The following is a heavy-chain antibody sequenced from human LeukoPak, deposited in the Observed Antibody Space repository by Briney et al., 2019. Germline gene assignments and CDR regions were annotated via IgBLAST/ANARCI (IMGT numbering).Heavy chain of an antibody. Sequence: GGSLRLSCAASGFTFSSYEMNWVRQAPGKGLEWVSYISSSGSTIYYADSVKGRFTISRDNAKNSLYLQMNSLRAEDTAVYYCARVLGAGTYSDYWAREPWSPSPQ. CDR1: GFTFSSYE. J-gene: IGHJ4*02. V-gene: IGHV3-48*03. CDR3: ARVLGAGTYSDY. CDR2: ISSSGSTI. D-gene: IGHD6-13*01.